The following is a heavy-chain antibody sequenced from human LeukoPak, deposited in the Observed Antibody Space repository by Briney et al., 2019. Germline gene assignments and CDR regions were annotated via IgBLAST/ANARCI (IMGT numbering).Heavy chain of an antibody. CDR3: ARDPRVGVTAAGFFHH. J-gene: IGHJ1*01. D-gene: IGHD1-26*01. CDR2: VDGGGPNT. CDR1: GFTFSNYA. Sequence: PGGSLRLSCAASGFTFSNYALGWVRQAPGKGLEWVSGVDGGGPNTLYADSVKGRFTISRDNSESILYLQMNSLRAEDTAVYYCARDPRVGVTAAGFFHHWGQGTLVTVSS. V-gene: IGHV3-23*01.